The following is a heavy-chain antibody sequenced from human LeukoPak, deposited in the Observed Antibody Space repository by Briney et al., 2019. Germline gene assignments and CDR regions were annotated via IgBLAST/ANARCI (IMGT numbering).Heavy chain of an antibody. J-gene: IGHJ6*02. V-gene: IGHV3-53*01. CDR3: ARENNFGSGMDV. D-gene: IGHD3-10*01. CDR1: GFTFSSYS. CDR2: IYSGGNT. Sequence: GGSLRLSCAASGFTFSSYSMNWVRQAPGKGLQWVSVIYSGGNTYYADSVKGRFTISRDNSKNSLYLQMNSLRAEDTALYYCARENNFGSGMDVWGQGTTVTVSS.